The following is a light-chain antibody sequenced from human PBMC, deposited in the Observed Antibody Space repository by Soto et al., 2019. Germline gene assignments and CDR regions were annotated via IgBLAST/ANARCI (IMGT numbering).Light chain of an antibody. CDR1: QSVDTN. Sequence: EVVMTQSPATLSVSPGDRATLSCRASQSVDTNVVWYQQKPGQPPRLLVHSASIRATGVPARFTGIGSGTDFPLTISGLQSDDFAIYYCQQYYNWPPYTLGQGTRLQ. CDR3: QQYYNWPPYT. V-gene: IGKV3-15*01. CDR2: SAS. J-gene: IGKJ2*01.